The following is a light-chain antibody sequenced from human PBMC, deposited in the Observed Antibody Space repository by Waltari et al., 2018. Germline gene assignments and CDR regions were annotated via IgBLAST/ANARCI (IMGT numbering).Light chain of an antibody. CDR2: SAS. Sequence: EVVMTQSPATLSVSPGERATLSCRASQSVGINLSWYQQKPGQAPRLLMYSASIRAAGSPARFIGSGAGTEFTLTISSLQSEDIAVYYCQQHNDWPRTFGQGTKVEI. CDR1: QSVGIN. CDR3: QQHNDWPRT. J-gene: IGKJ1*01. V-gene: IGKV3-15*01.